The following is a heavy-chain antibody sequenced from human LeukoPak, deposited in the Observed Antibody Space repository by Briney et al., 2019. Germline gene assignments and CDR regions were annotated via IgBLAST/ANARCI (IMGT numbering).Heavy chain of an antibody. CDR1: GFTFSSYS. CDR2: ISSASNTI. Sequence: GGSLRLSCAASGFTFSSYSMNWVRQAPGKGLEWVSYISSASNTIYYADSVKSRFTISRDNAKNSLCLQMNSLRAEDTAMYYCARDGWFGDYNWFDPWGQGTLVTVSS. D-gene: IGHD3-10*01. V-gene: IGHV3-48*01. CDR3: ARDGWFGDYNWFDP. J-gene: IGHJ5*02.